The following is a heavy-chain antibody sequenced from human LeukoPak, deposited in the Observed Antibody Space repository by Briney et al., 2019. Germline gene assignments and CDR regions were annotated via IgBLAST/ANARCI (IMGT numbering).Heavy chain of an antibody. CDR3: ARAEQWLDRRSFDY. CDR1: GYTFTGYY. CDR2: INPNSGGT. D-gene: IGHD6-19*01. J-gene: IGHJ4*02. V-gene: IGHV1-2*02. Sequence: ASVKVSCKASGYTFTGYYMHWVRQALGQGLEWMGWINPNSGGTNYAQKFQGRVTMTRDTSISTAYMELSRLRSDDTAVYYCARAEQWLDRRSFDYWGQGTLVTVSS.